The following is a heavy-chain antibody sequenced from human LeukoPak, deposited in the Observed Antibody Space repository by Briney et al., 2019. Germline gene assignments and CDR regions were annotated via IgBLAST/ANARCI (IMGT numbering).Heavy chain of an antibody. CDR3: AKEKLKYHILTGSEYNWFDP. D-gene: IGHD3-9*01. J-gene: IGHJ5*02. V-gene: IGHV3-33*06. CDR1: GFTFSSYG. Sequence: GGSLRLSCAASGFTFSSYGMHWVRQAPGKGLEWVAVIWYDGSNKYYADSVKGRFTISRDNSKNTLYLQMNSLRAEDTAVYYCAKEKLKYHILTGSEYNWFDPWGQGTLVTVSS. CDR2: IWYDGSNK.